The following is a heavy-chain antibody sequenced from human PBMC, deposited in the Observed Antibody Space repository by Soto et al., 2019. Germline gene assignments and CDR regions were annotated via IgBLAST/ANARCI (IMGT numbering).Heavy chain of an antibody. J-gene: IGHJ6*02. CDR2: ISYDGSNK. CDR1: GFTFSSYA. Sequence: GGSLRLSCAASGFTFSSYAMHWVSQAQGKGLEWVAVISYDGSNKYYADSVKGRFTISRDNSKNTLYLQMNSLRAEDTAVYYCARDEGSGWYYYGMDVWGQGTTVTVSS. CDR3: ARDEGSGWYYYGMDV. V-gene: IGHV3-30-3*01. D-gene: IGHD6-19*01.